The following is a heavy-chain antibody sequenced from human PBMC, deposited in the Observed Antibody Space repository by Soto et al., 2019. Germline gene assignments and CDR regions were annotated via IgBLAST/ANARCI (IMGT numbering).Heavy chain of an antibody. Sequence: QVQLVQSGAEVKKPGASVKVSCKASGYTFTGYYMHWVRQAPGQGLEWMGWINPNSGGTNYAQKFQGWVTMTRDTSISTAYMELSRLRSDDTAVYYCARAFRSSGWYPHWDYWGQGTLVTVSS. CDR1: GYTFTGYY. J-gene: IGHJ4*02. D-gene: IGHD6-19*01. CDR2: INPNSGGT. V-gene: IGHV1-2*04. CDR3: ARAFRSSGWYPHWDY.